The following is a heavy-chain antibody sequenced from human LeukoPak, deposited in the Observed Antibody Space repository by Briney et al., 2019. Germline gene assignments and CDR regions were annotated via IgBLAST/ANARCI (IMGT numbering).Heavy chain of an antibody. J-gene: IGHJ4*02. CDR2: ITSSGDDI. CDR3: ASDIVATSGDF. D-gene: IGHD5-12*01. CDR1: GFTFSDYY. Sequence: AGGSLRLSCAASGFTFSDYYMSWIRQAPGNGLEWVAYITSSGDDIYYADSVKGRFTISRDNAKNALFLRMSSLRVEDTATYYCASDIVATSGDFWGQGTLVSVSS. V-gene: IGHV3-11*01.